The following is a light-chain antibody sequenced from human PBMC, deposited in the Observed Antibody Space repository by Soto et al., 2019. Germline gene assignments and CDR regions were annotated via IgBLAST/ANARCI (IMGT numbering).Light chain of an antibody. Sequence: DIVMTQSPDSLAVSLGERATINCKSSQSVLYSSNNKNYLAWYQQKPGQPPQLLIYWASTRESGVPDRFSGSGSGTDFTLTITSLQAEDVAVYYCQQYFSTPLTFAGGTKVDIK. CDR3: QQYFSTPLT. V-gene: IGKV4-1*01. J-gene: IGKJ4*01. CDR1: QSVLYSSNNKNY. CDR2: WAS.